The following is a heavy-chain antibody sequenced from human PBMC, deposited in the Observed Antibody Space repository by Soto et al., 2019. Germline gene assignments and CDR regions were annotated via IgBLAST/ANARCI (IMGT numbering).Heavy chain of an antibody. D-gene: IGHD6-19*01. V-gene: IGHV3-30-3*01. CDR2: ISYDGSNK. CDR1: GFTFSSYA. Sequence: SLRLSCAASGFTFSSYAMHWVRQAPGKGLEWVAVISYDGSNKYYADSVKGRFTISRDNSKNTLYLQMNSLRAEDTAVYYCARDLGRIAVAGTLDYWGQGTLVTVSS. CDR3: ARDLGRIAVAGTLDY. J-gene: IGHJ4*02.